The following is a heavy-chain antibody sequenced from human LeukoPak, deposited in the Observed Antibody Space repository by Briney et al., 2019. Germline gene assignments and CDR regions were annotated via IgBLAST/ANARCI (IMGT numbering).Heavy chain of an antibody. V-gene: IGHV4-61*02. D-gene: IGHD6-19*01. CDR3: ARDCSSGWYRLFDY. CDR2: IYTSGST. Sequence: PSETLSLTCTVSGGSISSGSYYWNWIRQPAGKGLEWIGRIYTSGSTNYNPSLKSRVTISVDTSKNQLSLKLSSVTAADTAVYYCARDCSSGWYRLFDYWGQGTLVTVSS. J-gene: IGHJ4*02. CDR1: GGSISSGSYY.